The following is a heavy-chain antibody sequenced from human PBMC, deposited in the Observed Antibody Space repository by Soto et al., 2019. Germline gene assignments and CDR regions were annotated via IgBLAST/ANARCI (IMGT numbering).Heavy chain of an antibody. J-gene: IGHJ5*02. D-gene: IGHD5-12*01. Sequence: EEQLEESGGGLVQSGGSLRLSCVASGFTFSEYWMSWVRQAPGKGLEWVANIKEDGSEKYYMGPVKGRFTISRDNANNSLFLQMNSLRVEDTAVYYCAREPNSATSWFDPWGQGTLVTVSS. CDR1: GFTFSEYW. CDR2: IKEDGSEK. V-gene: IGHV3-7*03. CDR3: AREPNSATSWFDP.